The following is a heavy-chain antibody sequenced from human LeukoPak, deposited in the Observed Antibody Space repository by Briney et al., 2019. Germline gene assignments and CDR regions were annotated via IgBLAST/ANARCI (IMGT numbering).Heavy chain of an antibody. J-gene: IGHJ4*02. CDR3: AKDRSSTRAVDY. CDR1: GFTFSSYG. D-gene: IGHD6-13*01. CDR2: ISSDRNNE. V-gene: IGHV3-30*18. Sequence: GRSLRLSCAASGFTFSSYGMHWVRQAPGKGLEWVAFISSDRNNEYYADSVKGRFTISRDNSKNTLYLQMNSLRAEDTAVYYCAKDRSSTRAVDYWGQGTLVTVPS.